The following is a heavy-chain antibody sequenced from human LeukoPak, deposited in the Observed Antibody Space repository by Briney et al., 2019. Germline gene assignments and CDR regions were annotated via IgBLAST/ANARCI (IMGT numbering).Heavy chain of an antibody. CDR1: GGSISSGDYY. CDR2: IYYSGST. CDR3: ARGGDFWSGYFDY. V-gene: IGHV4-30-4*08. J-gene: IGHJ4*02. D-gene: IGHD3-3*01. Sequence: SQTLSLTCTVSGGSISSGDYYWSWIRQPPGKCLEWIGYIYYSGSTYYNPSLKSRVTISVDTSKNQFSLKLSSVTAADTAVYYCARGGDFWSGYFDYWGQGTLVTVSS.